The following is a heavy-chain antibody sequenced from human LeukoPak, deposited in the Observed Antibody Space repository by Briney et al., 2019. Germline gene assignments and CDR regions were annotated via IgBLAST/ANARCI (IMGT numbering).Heavy chain of an antibody. V-gene: IGHV1-2*02. CDR2: INPNSGGT. CDR1: GYTFTGYY. J-gene: IGHJ5*02. D-gene: IGHD2-15*01. CDR3: ARDGVDVGYCSGGSCYDRDNWFDP. Sequence: ASVKVSCKASGYTFTGYYMHWVRHAPGQGLEWMGWINPNSGGTNYAQKFQGRVTMTRDTSISTAYMELSRLGSDDTAVYYCARDGVDVGYCSGGSCYDRDNWFDPWGQGTLVTVPS.